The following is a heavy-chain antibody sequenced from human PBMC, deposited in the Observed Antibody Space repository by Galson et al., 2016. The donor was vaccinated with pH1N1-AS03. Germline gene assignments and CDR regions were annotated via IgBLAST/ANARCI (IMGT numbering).Heavy chain of an antibody. CDR1: GFTFSSYS. V-gene: IGHV3-21*01. CDR3: ARSRSPDYYDSSTYRPDAFDI. Sequence: SLRLSCAASGFTFSSYSMNWVRQAPGKGLEWVSSINSSGNYKYYADSVKGRFTVSRDNAMNSLYLQMNSLRAEDTALYYCARSRSPDYYDSSTYRPDAFDIWGQGTMVTVSS. CDR2: INSSGNYK. J-gene: IGHJ3*02. D-gene: IGHD3-22*01.